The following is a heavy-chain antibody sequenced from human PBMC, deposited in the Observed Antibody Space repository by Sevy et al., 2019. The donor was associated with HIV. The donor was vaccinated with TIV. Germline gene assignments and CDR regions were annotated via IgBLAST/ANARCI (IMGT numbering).Heavy chain of an antibody. CDR3: AKPLPKYSYCYGMDV. J-gene: IGHJ6*02. V-gene: IGHV3-30*18. CDR2: ISFDGSKH. Sequence: GGSLRLSCGVSGLTFGEYAMHWVRQAPGKGLEWVALISFDGSKHYYADSVGGRFTISRDNSKDTLYLQMNGLRAEDTAVYYCAKPLPKYSYCYGMDVWGQGTTVTVSS. D-gene: IGHD2-21*01. CDR1: GLTFGEYA.